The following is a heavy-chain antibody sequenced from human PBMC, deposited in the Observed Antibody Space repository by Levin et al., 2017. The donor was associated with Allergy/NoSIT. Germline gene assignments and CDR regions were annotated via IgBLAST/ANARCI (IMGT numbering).Heavy chain of an antibody. Sequence: SETLSLTCTVSGGSVSSGSYYWSWIRQPPGKGLEWIGYIYYSGSTNYNPSLKSRVTISVDTSKNQFSLKLSSVTAADTAVYYCARGRVWGSYRLDYWGQGTLVTVSS. CDR2: IYYSGST. CDR3: ARGRVWGSYRLDY. CDR1: GGSVSSGSYY. D-gene: IGHD3-16*02. V-gene: IGHV4-61*01. J-gene: IGHJ4*02.